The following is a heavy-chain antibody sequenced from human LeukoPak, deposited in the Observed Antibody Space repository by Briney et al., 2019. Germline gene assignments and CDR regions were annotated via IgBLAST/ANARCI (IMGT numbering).Heavy chain of an antibody. Sequence: GGSLRLSCVASGFIFSSYAMNWVRQAPGKGLEWVSGISGSGGSTYYADSVKGRFTISRDNSKNTLYLQMNSLRVEDTAVYYCAKGGDYYGSGSYYDYWGQGTLVTVSS. D-gene: IGHD3-10*01. CDR1: GFIFSSYA. V-gene: IGHV3-23*01. J-gene: IGHJ4*02. CDR3: AKGGDYYGSGSYYDY. CDR2: ISGSGGST.